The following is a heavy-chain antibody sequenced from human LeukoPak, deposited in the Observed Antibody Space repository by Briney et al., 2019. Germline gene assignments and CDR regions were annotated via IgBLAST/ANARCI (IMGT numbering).Heavy chain of an antibody. J-gene: IGHJ6*02. D-gene: IGHD2-2*01. CDR3: ARVPIVVVPAAMPGNYYYYGMDV. Sequence: GGSLRLSCAASGFTFSSYSMNWVRQAPGKGLEWVSSISSSSSYIYHADSVKGRFTISRDNAKNSLYLQMNSLRAEDTAVYYCARVPIVVVPAAMPGNYYYYGMDVRGQGTTVTVSS. V-gene: IGHV3-21*01. CDR1: GFTFSSYS. CDR2: ISSSSSYI.